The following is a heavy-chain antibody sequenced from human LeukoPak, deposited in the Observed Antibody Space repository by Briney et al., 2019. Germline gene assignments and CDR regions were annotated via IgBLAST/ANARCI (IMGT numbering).Heavy chain of an antibody. CDR2: IRSKAYGGTT. J-gene: IGHJ4*02. CDR1: GFTFGDYA. V-gene: IGHV3-49*04. D-gene: IGHD5-18*01. CDR3: TRADTAMAPEPFDY. Sequence: PGRSLRLSCTASGFTFGDYAMSWVRQAPGKGLEWVGFIRSKAYGGTTEYAASVKGRFTISRDDSKSIDYLKMNSLKTEDTAVYYCTRADTAMAPEPFDYWGQGTLVTVSS.